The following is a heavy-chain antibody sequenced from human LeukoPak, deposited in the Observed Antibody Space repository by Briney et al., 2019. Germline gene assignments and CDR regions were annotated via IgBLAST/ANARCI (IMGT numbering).Heavy chain of an antibody. CDR3: ASRENLIAVGPFDY. CDR1: GGTFSSYA. J-gene: IGHJ4*02. V-gene: IGHV1-69*05. D-gene: IGHD6-19*01. CDR2: IIPIFGTA. Sequence: SVKVSCTASGGTFSSYAISWVRQAPGQGLEWMGGIIPIFGTANYAQKFQGRVTITTDESTSTAYMELSSLRSEDTAVYYGASRENLIAVGPFDYWGQGTLVTVSS.